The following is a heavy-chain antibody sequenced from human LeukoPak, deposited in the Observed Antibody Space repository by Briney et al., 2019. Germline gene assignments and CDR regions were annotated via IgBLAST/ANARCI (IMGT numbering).Heavy chain of an antibody. D-gene: IGHD6-19*01. V-gene: IGHV3-53*01. CDR3: ASRAVAGTLVDNWFDP. CDR1: GFTVSSNY. Sequence: GRSLRLSCTASGFTVSSNYMSWVRQAPGKGLEWVSVIYSGGSTYYADSVKGRFTISRDNAKNSLYLQMNSLRAEDTAVYYCASRAVAGTLVDNWFDPWGQGTLVTVSS. CDR2: IYSGGST. J-gene: IGHJ5*02.